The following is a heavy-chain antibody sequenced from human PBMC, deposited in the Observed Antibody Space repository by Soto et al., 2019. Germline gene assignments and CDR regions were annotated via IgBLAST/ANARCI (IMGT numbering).Heavy chain of an antibody. Sequence: GGSLRLSCAASGFTFSSYGMHWVRQAPGKGLEWVAVISYDGSNKYYADSVRGRFTISRDNSKNTLYLQMNSLRAEDTAVYYCEKDLGAEGSSGWFDYWGQGPLVTVSA. J-gene: IGHJ5*01. CDR2: ISYDGSNK. D-gene: IGHD6-19*01. CDR3: EKDLGAEGSSGWFDY. V-gene: IGHV3-30*18. CDR1: GFTFSSYG.